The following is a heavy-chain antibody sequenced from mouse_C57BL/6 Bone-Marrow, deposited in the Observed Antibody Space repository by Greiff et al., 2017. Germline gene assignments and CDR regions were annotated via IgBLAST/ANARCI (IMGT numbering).Heavy chain of an antibody. CDR1: GFNIKDYY. Sequence: DVKLQESGAELVRPGASVKLSCTASGFNIKDYYMHWVKQRPEQGLEWIGRIDPEDGDTEYAPKFQGKATMTADTSSKTAYLQLSSLTSEDTAVYYCTTGDGSRAGRFAYWGQGTLVTVSA. V-gene: IGHV14-1*01. CDR3: TTGDGSRAGRFAY. CDR2: IDPEDGDT. J-gene: IGHJ3*01. D-gene: IGHD1-1*01.